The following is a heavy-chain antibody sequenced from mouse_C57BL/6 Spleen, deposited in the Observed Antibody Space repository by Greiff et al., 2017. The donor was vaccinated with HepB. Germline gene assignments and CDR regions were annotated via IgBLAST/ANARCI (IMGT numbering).Heavy chain of an antibody. V-gene: IGHV1-22*01. CDR3: ARYGYHWYFDV. CDR2: INPNNGGT. CDR1: GYTFTDYN. Sequence: EVQLQQSGPELVKPGASVKMSCKASGYTFTDYNMHWVKQSHGKSLEWIGYINPNNGGTSYNQKFKGKATLTVNKSSSTAYMELRSPTSEDSAVYYCARYGYHWYFDVWGTGTTVTVSS. J-gene: IGHJ1*03. D-gene: IGHD2-2*01.